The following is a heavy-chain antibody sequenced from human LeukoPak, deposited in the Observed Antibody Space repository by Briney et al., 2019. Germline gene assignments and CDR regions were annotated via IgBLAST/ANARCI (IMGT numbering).Heavy chain of an antibody. J-gene: IGHJ2*01. D-gene: IGHD5-24*01. CDR1: GGSISSYY. V-gene: IGHV4-4*07. CDR2: IYTSGST. CDR3: ARGAVATINSRYFDL. Sequence: PSETLSLTCTVSGGSISSYYWSWIRQPAGKGLEWIGRIYTSGSTNYNPSLKSRVTMSVDTSKNQFSLKLSSVTAADTAVYYCARGAVATINSRYFDLWGRGTLVTVSS.